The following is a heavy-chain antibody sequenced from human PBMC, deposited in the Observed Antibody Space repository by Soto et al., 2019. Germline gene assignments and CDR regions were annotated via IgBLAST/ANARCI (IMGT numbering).Heavy chain of an antibody. CDR1: GFTFSSYG. CDR3: AISGGMTTVTTTRYYFYMYV. Sequence: QVQLVESGGGVVQPGRSLRLSCAASGFTFSSYGMHWVRQAPGKGLEWVAVIWYDGSNKYYADSVKGRFTIARDNSTNTLYLQMNRRRAEGTAVYYCAISGGMTTVTTTRYYFYMYVCGKRPTVTVAS. D-gene: IGHD4-17*01. CDR2: IWYDGSNK. V-gene: IGHV3-33*01. J-gene: IGHJ6*03.